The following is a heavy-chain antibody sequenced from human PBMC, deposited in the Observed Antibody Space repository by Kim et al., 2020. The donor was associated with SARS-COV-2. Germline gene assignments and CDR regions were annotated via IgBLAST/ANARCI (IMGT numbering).Heavy chain of an antibody. V-gene: IGHV6-1*01. CDR3: ARLGSAGTLDY. D-gene: IGHD1-7*01. Sequence: NDYAVSVKSRITIHPDTSKNQFSLQLNSVTPEDTAVYYCARLGSAGTLDYWGQGTLVTVSS. CDR2: N. J-gene: IGHJ4*02.